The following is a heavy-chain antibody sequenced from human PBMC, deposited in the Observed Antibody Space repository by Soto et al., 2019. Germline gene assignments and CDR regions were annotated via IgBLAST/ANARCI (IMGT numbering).Heavy chain of an antibody. Sequence: ASVKVSCKASGYTFTSYYMHWVRQAPGQGLEWMGIINPSGGSTSYTQKFQGRVTMTRDTSTSTVYMELSSLRSEDTAVYYCARLYDILTGLEDGMDVWGQGTTVTVSS. V-gene: IGHV1-46*01. CDR3: ARLYDILTGLEDGMDV. D-gene: IGHD3-9*01. CDR1: GYTFTSYY. J-gene: IGHJ6*02. CDR2: INPSGGST.